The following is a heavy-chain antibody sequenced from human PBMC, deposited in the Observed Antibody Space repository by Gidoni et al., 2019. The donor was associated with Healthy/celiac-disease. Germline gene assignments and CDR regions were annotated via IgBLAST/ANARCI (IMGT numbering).Heavy chain of an antibody. CDR3: AKLPRPMLRWSSAEGPYFDY. V-gene: IGHV3-23*04. D-gene: IGHD4-17*01. Sequence: EVQLVESGGGLVQLGGSLGLSCAASGFNFSSHAMSWVRQAPGKGVGGVSAIIGSGGSTYYADSVKGRFTISRDNSKNTLYLQMNSLRAEDTAVYYCAKLPRPMLRWSSAEGPYFDYWGQGTLVTVSS. CDR1: GFNFSSHA. J-gene: IGHJ4*02. CDR2: IIGSGGST.